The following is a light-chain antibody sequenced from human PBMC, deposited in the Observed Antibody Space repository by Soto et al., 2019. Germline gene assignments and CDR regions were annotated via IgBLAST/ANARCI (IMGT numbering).Light chain of an antibody. CDR3: SSYATGSTPWV. CDR1: SSDVGRYNY. Sequence: QSVLTQPASVSGSPGQSITISCTGTSSDVGRYNYVSWYQQHPGKAPKLMIYEVNNRPSGVSYRFSGSKSGNPASLTISGLQAEDESDYYCSSYATGSTPWVFGGGTKLTVL. V-gene: IGLV2-14*01. CDR2: EVN. J-gene: IGLJ3*02.